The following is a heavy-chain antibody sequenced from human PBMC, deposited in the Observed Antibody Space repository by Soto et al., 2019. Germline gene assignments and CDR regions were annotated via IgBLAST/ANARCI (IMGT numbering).Heavy chain of an antibody. J-gene: IGHJ3*02. CDR3: ARDVSPGSSSLYLDAFDI. V-gene: IGHV3-7*05. Sequence: EVQLEESGGDLVQPGGSLRLSCAASGFTLSSYWMTWVRQAPGKGLEWVANINRDASKMSYLACVRGRFTISRDNVRNSLYLQMDSLRADDTALYYCARDVSPGSSSLYLDAFDIWGQGTMVTVSS. CDR2: INRDASKM. D-gene: IGHD6-13*01. CDR1: GFTLSSYW.